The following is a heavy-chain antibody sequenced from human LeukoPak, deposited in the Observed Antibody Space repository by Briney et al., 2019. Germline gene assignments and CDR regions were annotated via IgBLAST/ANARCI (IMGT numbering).Heavy chain of an antibody. CDR2: IYPADSNT. J-gene: IGHJ4*02. Sequence: KPGESPKISCKGSGYSLISYWIGWVRQLPGKGLEWMGIIYPADSNTRYSPSFQGQVTISADKSISTAYLQWSSLKASDTAMYYCATVPTGRSEYDNSDYYPYFDYWGQGTWVTVSS. CDR1: GYSLISYW. CDR3: ATVPTGRSEYDNSDYYPYFDY. V-gene: IGHV5-51*01. D-gene: IGHD3-22*01.